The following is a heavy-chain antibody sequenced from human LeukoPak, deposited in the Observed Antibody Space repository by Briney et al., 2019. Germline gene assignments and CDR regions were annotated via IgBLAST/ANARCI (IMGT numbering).Heavy chain of an antibody. J-gene: IGHJ4*02. D-gene: IGHD5-18*01. V-gene: IGHV1-18*01. CDR3: AREYQLWPFTAFDY. Sequence: ASVKVSCKASGYTFTSYGISWVRQAPGQGLEWMGWISAYNGNTNYAQKLQGRVTMTTDTSTSTAYMELRSLRSDDTAVYYCAREYQLWPFTAFDYWGQGTLVTVSS. CDR1: GYTFTSYG. CDR2: ISAYNGNT.